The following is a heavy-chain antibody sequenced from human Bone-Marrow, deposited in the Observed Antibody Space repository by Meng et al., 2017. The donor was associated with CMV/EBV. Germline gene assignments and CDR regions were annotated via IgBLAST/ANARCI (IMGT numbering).Heavy chain of an antibody. D-gene: IGHD2/OR15-2a*01. J-gene: IGHJ6*02. CDR1: GFTFSSYW. CDR2: INSDGSST. Sequence: GESLKISCAASGFTFSSYWMHWVRQAPGKGLVWVSRINSDGSSTSYADSVKGRFTISRDNAKNTLYLQMNSLRAEDTAVYYCARSHLSAYYYYGMDVWGQGTTVTVSS. V-gene: IGHV3-74*01. CDR3: ARSHLSAYYYYGMDV.